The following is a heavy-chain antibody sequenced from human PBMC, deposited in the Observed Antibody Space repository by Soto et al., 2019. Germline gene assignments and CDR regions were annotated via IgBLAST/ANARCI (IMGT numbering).Heavy chain of an antibody. D-gene: IGHD1-7*01. V-gene: IGHV3-30*18. CDR3: AKDDNWNYGDLYYYYGMDV. CDR2: ISYDGSNK. CDR1: GFTFSSYG. Sequence: PGGSLRLSCAASGFTFSSYGMHWVRQAPGKGLEWVAVISYDGSNKYYADSVKGRFTVSRDNSKNTLYLQMNSLRAEDTAVYYCAKDDNWNYGDLYYYYGMDVWGQGTTVTVSS. J-gene: IGHJ6*02.